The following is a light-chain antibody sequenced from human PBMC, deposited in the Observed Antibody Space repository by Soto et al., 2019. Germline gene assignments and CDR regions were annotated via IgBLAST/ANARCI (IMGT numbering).Light chain of an antibody. J-gene: IGLJ1*01. V-gene: IGLV2-8*01. CDR3: SSYAGSSNV. CDR2: EVN. Sequence: QSVLTQPPSASGSPGQSVAISWTGTSSDVGGYTYVSWYQQHPGKAPKLMIYEVNKRPSGVPDRFSGSKSGNTASLTVSGLQAEDEADYYCSSYAGSSNVFGTGTKLTVL. CDR1: SSDVGGYTY.